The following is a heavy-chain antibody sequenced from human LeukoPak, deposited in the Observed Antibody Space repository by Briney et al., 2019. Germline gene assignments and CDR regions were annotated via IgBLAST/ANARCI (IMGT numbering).Heavy chain of an antibody. D-gene: IGHD6-13*01. CDR2: ISGGGGST. Sequence: GGSLRLSCVASGFTFSSYAMSWGRQAPGKGLEWGSAISGGGGSTSYQDSGKGRFTISRDNSKNKLYVQMTSLRAEDTAVYYCAKDTIIAAAGTTFDYWGQGTLVTVSS. V-gene: IGHV3-23*01. CDR1: GFTFSSYA. CDR3: AKDTIIAAAGTTFDY. J-gene: IGHJ4*02.